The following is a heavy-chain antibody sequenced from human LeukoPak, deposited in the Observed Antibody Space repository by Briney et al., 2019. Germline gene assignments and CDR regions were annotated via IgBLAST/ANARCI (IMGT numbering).Heavy chain of an antibody. J-gene: IGHJ4*02. CDR2: INDSGNT. D-gene: IGHD3-16*02. V-gene: IGHV4-34*01. CDR1: GGSFSGYH. CDR3: ARQGQISAFDI. Sequence: PSETLSLTCAVYGGSFSGYHWSWLRQPPGKGLEWIGEINDSGNTNYKSSLKSRVTISADRSKNQFSLKMTSVTAADTAVYYCARQGQISAFDIWGQGNLVVVSS.